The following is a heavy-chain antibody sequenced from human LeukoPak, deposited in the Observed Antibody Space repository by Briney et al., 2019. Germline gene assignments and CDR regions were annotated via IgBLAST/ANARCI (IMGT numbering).Heavy chain of an antibody. D-gene: IGHD3-3*01. CDR3: ARDLGDDYDFWSGYSTGNAFDI. V-gene: IGHV3-30-3*01. CDR2: ISYDGSNK. CDR1: GFTLSSYT. J-gene: IGHJ3*02. Sequence: GGSLRLSCAASGFTLSSYTMSWVRQAPGKGLEWVAVISYDGSNKYYADSVKGRFTISRDNSKNTLYLQMNSLRAEDTAVYYCARDLGDDYDFWSGYSTGNAFDIWGQGTMVTVSS.